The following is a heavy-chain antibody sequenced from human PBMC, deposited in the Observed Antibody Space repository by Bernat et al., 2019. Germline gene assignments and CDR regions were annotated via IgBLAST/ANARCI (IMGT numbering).Heavy chain of an antibody. Sequence: EVQLVESGGGLVKPGGSLRLSCAASGFTFSNAWMSWVRQAPGKGLEWVGRIKSKTDGGTTDYAAPVKGRFTISRDDSKNTLYLQMNSLRAEDTAVYYCARGGSSWPLDYWGQGTLVTVSS. CDR1: GFTFSNAW. D-gene: IGHD6-13*01. V-gene: IGHV3-15*01. J-gene: IGHJ4*02. CDR2: IKSKTDGGTT. CDR3: ARGGSSWPLDY.